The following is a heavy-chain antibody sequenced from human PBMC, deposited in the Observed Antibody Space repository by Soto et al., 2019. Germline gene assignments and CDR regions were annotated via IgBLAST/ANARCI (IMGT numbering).Heavy chain of an antibody. CDR1: GFTFDTHW. CDR3: ARGGAMGVDY. Sequence: GGSLRLSCTASGFTFDTHWMHWVRQAPGKGLVWVSRIYFDGITTNYADSVKGRLTVSRDNAKNTVYLHVNTLRDEDTAVYYCARGGAMGVDYWGQGTLVTASS. V-gene: IGHV3-74*01. CDR2: IYFDGITT. D-gene: IGHD1-26*01. J-gene: IGHJ4*02.